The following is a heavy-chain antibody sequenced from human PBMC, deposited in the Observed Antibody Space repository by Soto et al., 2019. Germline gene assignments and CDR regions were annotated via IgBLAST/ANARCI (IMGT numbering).Heavy chain of an antibody. Sequence: SETLSLTCTVSGGYISTNYWSWIRQPPGKGLEWIGYIYYSGSTDYNPSLKSRVTISVDTSKNQFSLKLTSVTAADTAVYYCARGGWSNDYWGQGTLVTVSS. V-gene: IGHV4-59*01. CDR2: IYYSGST. CDR1: GGYISTNY. J-gene: IGHJ4*02. CDR3: ARGGWSNDY.